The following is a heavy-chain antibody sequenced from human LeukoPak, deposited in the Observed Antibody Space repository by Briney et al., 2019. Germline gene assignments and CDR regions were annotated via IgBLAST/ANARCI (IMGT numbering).Heavy chain of an antibody. CDR1: GGSFSGYY. CDR3: ARQRNSSSTKYFDY. Sequence: ETLSLTCAVYGGSFSGYYWSWIRQPPGKGLEWIGGINHSGSTNYNPSLKSRVTISVDTSKNQFSLKLSSVTAADTAVYYCARQRNSSSTKYFDYWGQGTLVTVSS. CDR2: INHSGST. D-gene: IGHD6-6*01. J-gene: IGHJ4*02. V-gene: IGHV4-34*01.